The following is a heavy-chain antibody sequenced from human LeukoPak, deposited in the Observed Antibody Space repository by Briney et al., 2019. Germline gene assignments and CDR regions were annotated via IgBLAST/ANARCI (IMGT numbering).Heavy chain of an antibody. CDR1: GGSISSYY. D-gene: IGHD6-19*01. J-gene: IGHJ4*02. CDR3: ARERAVAGEYYFDY. CDR2: IYYSGST. Sequence: SETLSLTCTVSGGSISSYYWSWIRQPPGKGLEWIGYIYYSGSTNYNPSLKSRVTISVDTSKNQFSLKPSSVTAADTAVYYCARERAVAGEYYFDYWGQGTLVTVSS. V-gene: IGHV4-59*01.